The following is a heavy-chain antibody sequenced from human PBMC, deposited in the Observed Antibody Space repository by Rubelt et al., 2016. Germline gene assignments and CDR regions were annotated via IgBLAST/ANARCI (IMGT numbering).Heavy chain of an antibody. D-gene: IGHD3-3*01. CDR1: GYTFTGYY. CDR3: ATIRFLVEDYYYYYGMDV. V-gene: IGHV1-2*06. Sequence: GASVKVSCKASGYTFTGYYMHWVRQAPGQGLEWMGRINPNSGGTNYAQKFQGRVTMTRDTSISTAYMELSRLRSDETAVYYCATIRFLVEDYYYYYGMDVWGQGTTVTVSS. CDR2: INPNSGGT. J-gene: IGHJ6*02.